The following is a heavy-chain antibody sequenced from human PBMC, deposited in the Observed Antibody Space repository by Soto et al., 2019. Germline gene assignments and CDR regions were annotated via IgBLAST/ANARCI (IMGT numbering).Heavy chain of an antibody. V-gene: IGHV3-30*18. J-gene: IGHJ5*02. CDR2: ISYDGSNK. CDR3: AKDSYDFWSGYSRSYNWFDP. Sequence: GGSLRLSCAASGFTFSSYGMHWVRQAPGKGLEWVAVISYDGSNKYYADSVKGRFTISRDNSKNTLYLQMNSLRAEDTAVYYCAKDSYDFWSGYSRSYNWFDPSGQGALVTV. D-gene: IGHD3-3*01. CDR1: GFTFSSYG.